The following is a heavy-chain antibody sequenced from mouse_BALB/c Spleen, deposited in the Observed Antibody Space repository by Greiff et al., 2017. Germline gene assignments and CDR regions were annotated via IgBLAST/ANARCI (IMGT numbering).Heavy chain of an antibody. Sequence: ESGPGLVKPSQSLSLTCSVTGYSITSGYYWNWIRQFPGNKLEWMGYISYDGSNNYNPSLKNRISITRDTSKNQFFLKLNSVTTEDTATYYCARSGAYYRYDPFAYWGQGTLVTVSA. V-gene: IGHV3-6*02. J-gene: IGHJ3*01. D-gene: IGHD2-14*01. CDR3: ARSGAYYRYDPFAY. CDR2: ISYDGSN. CDR1: GYSITSGYY.